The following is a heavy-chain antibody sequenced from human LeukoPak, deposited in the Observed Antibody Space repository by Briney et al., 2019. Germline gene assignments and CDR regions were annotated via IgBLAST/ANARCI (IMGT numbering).Heavy chain of an antibody. CDR3: AKGYCSSSSCYSYAFDI. CDR1: GFTFSSYG. CDR2: IRYDGSNK. J-gene: IGHJ3*02. Sequence: GGSLRLSCAASGFTFSSYGMHWVRQAPGKGLEWVAFIRYDGSNKYYADSVKGRFTISRDNSKNTLYLQMNSLRAEDTAVYYCAKGYCSSSSCYSYAFDIWGQGTVVTVSS. V-gene: IGHV3-30*02. D-gene: IGHD2-2*01.